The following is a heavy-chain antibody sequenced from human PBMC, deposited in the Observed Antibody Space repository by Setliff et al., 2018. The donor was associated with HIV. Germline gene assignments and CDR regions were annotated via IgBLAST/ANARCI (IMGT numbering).Heavy chain of an antibody. J-gene: IGHJ2*01. CDR1: GFTFSSYA. CDR2: ISGSGGST. D-gene: IGHD2-2*01. V-gene: IGHV3-23*01. Sequence: PGGSLRLSCAASGFTFSSYAMSWVRQAPGKGLEWVSAISGSGGSTYYADSVKGRFTISRDNAKKALYLQMNSLRVEDTAVYYCARVQLQRWLAPFDLWGRGTLVTVSS. CDR3: ARVQLQRWLAPFDL.